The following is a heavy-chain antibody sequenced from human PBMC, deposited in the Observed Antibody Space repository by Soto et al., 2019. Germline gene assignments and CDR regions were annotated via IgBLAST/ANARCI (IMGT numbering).Heavy chain of an antibody. D-gene: IGHD3-10*01. J-gene: IGHJ6*02. CDR2: IYSGGST. V-gene: IGHV3-53*01. Sequence: GGSLRLSCAASGFTVSSNYMSWVRQAPGKGLEWVSVIYSGGSTYYADSVKGRFTISRDNSKNTLYLQMNSLRAEDTAVYYCAREMYGSGPDYGMDVWGQGTTVTVS. CDR3: AREMYGSGPDYGMDV. CDR1: GFTVSSNY.